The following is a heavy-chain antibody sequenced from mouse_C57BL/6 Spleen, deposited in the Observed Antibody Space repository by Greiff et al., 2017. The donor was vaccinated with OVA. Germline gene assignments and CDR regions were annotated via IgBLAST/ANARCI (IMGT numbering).Heavy chain of an antibody. D-gene: IGHD2-12*01. V-gene: IGHV1-53*01. CDR2: INPSNGGT. Sequence: QVQLQQPGTELVKPGASVKLSCKASGYTFTSYWMHWVKQRPGQGLEWIGNINPSNGGTNYNEKFKSKDTLTVDKSSSTAYMQLSRLTSEGSAVYYCARELYPAWFAYWGRGTLVTVSA. J-gene: IGHJ3*01. CDR3: ARELYPAWFAY. CDR1: GYTFTSYW.